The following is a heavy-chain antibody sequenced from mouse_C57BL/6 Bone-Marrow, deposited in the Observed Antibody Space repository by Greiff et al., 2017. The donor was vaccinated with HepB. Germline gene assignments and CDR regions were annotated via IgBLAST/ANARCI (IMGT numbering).Heavy chain of an antibody. CDR3: TATTEDFDV. CDR2: IRLKSDNYAT. CDR1: GFTFSNYW. J-gene: IGHJ1*03. Sequence: EVKVEESGGGLVQPGGSMKLSCVASGFTFSNYWMNWVRQSPEKGLEWVAQIRLKSDNYATHYAESVKGRFTISRDDSKSSVYLQMNNLRAEETGIYYCTATTEDFDVWGTGTTVTVSS. D-gene: IGHD1-1*01. V-gene: IGHV6-3*01.